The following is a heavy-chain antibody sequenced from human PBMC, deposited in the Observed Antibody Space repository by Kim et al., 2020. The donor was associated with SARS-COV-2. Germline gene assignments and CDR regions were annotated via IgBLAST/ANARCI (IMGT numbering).Heavy chain of an antibody. D-gene: IGHD3-10*01. Sequence: GTGRFTISRDNSKTTLYLQMNSLRAEDTAVYYCARDVLLWFGEPYNWFDPWGQGTLVTVSS. CDR3: ARDVLLWFGEPYNWFDP. V-gene: IGHV3-30*07. J-gene: IGHJ5*02.